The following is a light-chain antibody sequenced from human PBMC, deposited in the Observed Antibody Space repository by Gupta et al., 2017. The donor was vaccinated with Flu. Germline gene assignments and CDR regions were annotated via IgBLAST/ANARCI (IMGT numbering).Light chain of an antibody. CDR1: QSVSSSY. CDR2: CAS. Sequence: EIVLTQSPGTLSLSPGERATLSCRASQSVSSSYLSWYQQQPGQAPRLLIYCASSRATGIPARFISSGSGTAFTLIISSLEAEDFSVYYCQQYGSTPPCTFGQGTKVEIK. CDR3: QQYGSTPPCT. J-gene: IGKJ1*01. V-gene: IGKV3-20*01.